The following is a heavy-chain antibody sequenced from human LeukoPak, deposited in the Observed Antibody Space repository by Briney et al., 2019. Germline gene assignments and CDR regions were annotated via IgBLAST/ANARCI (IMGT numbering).Heavy chain of an antibody. CDR3: AKDQSPIAVAGTLNY. D-gene: IGHD6-19*01. J-gene: IGHJ4*02. CDR2: ISYDGSNK. CDR1: GFTFSSYG. V-gene: IGHV3-30*18. Sequence: AGGSLRLSCAASGFTFSSYGMHWVRQAPGKGLEWVAVISYDGSNKYYADSVKGRFTISRDNSKNTLYLQMNSLRAEDTAVYYYAKDQSPIAVAGTLNYWGQGTLVTVSS.